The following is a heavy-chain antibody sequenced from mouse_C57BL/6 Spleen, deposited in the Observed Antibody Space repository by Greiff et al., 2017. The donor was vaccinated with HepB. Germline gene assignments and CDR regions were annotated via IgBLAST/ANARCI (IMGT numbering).Heavy chain of an antibody. V-gene: IGHV1-81*01. D-gene: IGHD1-1*01. J-gene: IGHJ2*01. CDR1: GYTFTSYG. CDR2: IYPRSGNT. Sequence: QVQLKESGAELARPGASVKLSCKASGYTFTSYGISWVKQRTGQGLEWIGEIYPRSGNTYYNEKFKGKATLTADNSSSTAYLELRSLTSEDSAVYFCARDHGSSYDYYFDYWGQGTTLTVSS. CDR3: ARDHGSSYDYYFDY.